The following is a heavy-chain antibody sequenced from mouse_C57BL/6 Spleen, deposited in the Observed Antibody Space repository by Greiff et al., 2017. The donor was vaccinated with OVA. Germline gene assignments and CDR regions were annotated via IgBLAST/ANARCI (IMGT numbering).Heavy chain of an antibody. V-gene: IGHV1-64*01. Sequence: VQLQQPGAALVKPGASVKLSCTASFSPFTSSWMPWVQQIPGPGLAWIGMIHPNSGSTNYNEKFKSKATLTVDKSSSTAYMQLSSLTSEDSAVYYCASIYYYGSIDYWGQGTTLTVSS. CDR3: ASIYYYGSIDY. CDR2: IHPNSGST. D-gene: IGHD1-1*01. J-gene: IGHJ2*01. CDR1: FSPFTSSW.